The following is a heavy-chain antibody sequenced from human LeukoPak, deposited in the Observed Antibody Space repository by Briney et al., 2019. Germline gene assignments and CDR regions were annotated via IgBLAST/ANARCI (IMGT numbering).Heavy chain of an antibody. CDR2: ISSSSSYI. CDR1: GFTFSSYS. D-gene: IGHD2-2*01. Sequence: GGSLRLSCVASGFTFSSYSMIWVRQAPGKELEWVSSISSSSSYIYYADSVKGRFTISRDNAKNSLYLQMNSLRAEDTAVYYCAREYHDAFDIWGQGTMVTVSS. CDR3: AREYHDAFDI. J-gene: IGHJ3*02. V-gene: IGHV3-21*01.